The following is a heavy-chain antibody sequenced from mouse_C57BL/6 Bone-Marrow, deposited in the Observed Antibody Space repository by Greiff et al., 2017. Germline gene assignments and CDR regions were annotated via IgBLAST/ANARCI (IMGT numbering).Heavy chain of an antibody. CDR1: GYTFTSYD. CDR3: ARYYGSSYWYFDV. V-gene: IGHV1-85*01. J-gene: IGHJ1*03. D-gene: IGHD1-1*01. Sequence: QVQLKESGPELVKPGASVKLSCKASGYTFTSYDINWVKQRPGQGLEWIGRIYPRDGSPKYNEKFKGNATLTVDTSSSTAYMALHSLTSEDSAVSVCARYYGSSYWYFDVWGTGTTVTVSS. CDR2: IYPRDGSP.